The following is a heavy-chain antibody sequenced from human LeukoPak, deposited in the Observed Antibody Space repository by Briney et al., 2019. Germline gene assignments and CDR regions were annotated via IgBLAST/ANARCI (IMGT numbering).Heavy chain of an antibody. CDR1: GFTFSSYG. Sequence: GRSLRLSCAASGFTFSSYGMHWVRQAPGKGLEWVAVISYDGSNKYYADPVKGRFTISRDNSKNTLYLQMNSLRAEDTAVYYCAKDREEVLWFGELFDYWGQGTLVTVSS. CDR2: ISYDGSNK. D-gene: IGHD3-10*01. CDR3: AKDREEVLWFGELFDY. V-gene: IGHV3-30*18. J-gene: IGHJ4*02.